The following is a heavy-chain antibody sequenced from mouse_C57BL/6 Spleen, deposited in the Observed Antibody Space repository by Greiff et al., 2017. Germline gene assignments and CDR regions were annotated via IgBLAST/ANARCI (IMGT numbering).Heavy chain of an antibody. CDR2: IWWDDDK. CDR1: GFSLSTFGMG. V-gene: IGHV8-8*01. J-gene: IGHJ4*01. CDR3: ALIYQRRAMDY. Sequence: QVTLQVSGPGILQPSQTLSLTCSSSGFSLSTFGMGVGWIRQPSGKGLVWLAHIWWDDDKYYNPVLKSRLTISKDTSKNQFFLKIANVDTAVTATYYCALIYQRRAMDYWGQGTSVTASS.